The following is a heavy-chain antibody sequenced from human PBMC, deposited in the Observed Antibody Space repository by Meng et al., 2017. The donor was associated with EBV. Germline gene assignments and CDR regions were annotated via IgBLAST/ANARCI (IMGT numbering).Heavy chain of an antibody. CDR2: FLPRLGAP. CDR3: ASESGRGYTPDY. J-gene: IGHJ4*02. D-gene: IGHD3-10*01. V-gene: IGHV1-69*01. CDR1: GGPFRYYA. Sequence: QVPVVQAAAEVKKAGSSVKVSCKASGGPFRYYAISWVRQAPGQGLEWLGGFLPRLGAPNYTQKFHGRVKITADESTSTHYMDLSSLRSEDTAIYYCASESGRGYTPDYWGQGTLVTVSS.